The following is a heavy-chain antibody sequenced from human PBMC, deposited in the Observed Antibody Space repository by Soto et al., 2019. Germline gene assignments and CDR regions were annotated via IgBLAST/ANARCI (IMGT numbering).Heavy chain of an antibody. V-gene: IGHV3-23*01. CDR3: AKDLKGGGSGSFAFDI. CDR1: GFTFSSYA. D-gene: IGHD3-10*01. Sequence: GESLKISCAASGFTFSSYAMSWVRQAPGKGLEWVSAISGSGGSTYYADSVKGRFTISRDNSKNTLYLQMNSLRAEDTAVYYCAKDLKGGGSGSFAFDIWGQGTMVTVSS. J-gene: IGHJ3*02. CDR2: ISGSGGST.